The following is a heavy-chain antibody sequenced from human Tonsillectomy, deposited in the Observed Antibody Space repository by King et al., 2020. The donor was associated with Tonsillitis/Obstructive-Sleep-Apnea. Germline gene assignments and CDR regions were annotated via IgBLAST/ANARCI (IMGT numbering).Heavy chain of an antibody. J-gene: IGHJ6*03. Sequence: QLVQSGGGLVQPGRSLRLSCAASGFTFDDYAMHWVRQAPGKGLEWVSGISWNSGSIGYADSVKGRFTISRDNAKNSLYLQMNSLRAEDTALYYCAKGLGAFYYYYYMDVWGKGTTVTVSS. V-gene: IGHV3-9*01. D-gene: IGHD1-26*01. CDR1: GFTFDDYA. CDR3: AKGLGAFYYYYYMDV. CDR2: ISWNSGSI.